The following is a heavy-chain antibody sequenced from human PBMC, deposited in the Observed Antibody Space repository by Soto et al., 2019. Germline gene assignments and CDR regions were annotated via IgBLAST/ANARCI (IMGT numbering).Heavy chain of an antibody. Sequence: QVQLQESGPGLVKPSETLSLTCTVSGGSVSSYYWSWIRQPPGKGLEWIGYIYYSGSTNYNPYLKNRVTISVDTSENQFSLKLSSVTAADTAVYYCAGDLLGLDYWGQGTLVTVSS. CDR1: GGSVSSYY. V-gene: IGHV4-59*02. CDR2: IYYSGST. D-gene: IGHD2-21*01. CDR3: AGDLLGLDY. J-gene: IGHJ4*02.